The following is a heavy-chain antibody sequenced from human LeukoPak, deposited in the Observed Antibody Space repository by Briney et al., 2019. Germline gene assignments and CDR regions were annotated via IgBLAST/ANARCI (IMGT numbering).Heavy chain of an antibody. Sequence: SQTLSLTCAISGDSVSSNSVTWNWIRQSPSRGLEWLGRTYYRSKWYFQYAVSFKSRMTINPDTFKNQFSLQLNSVTPEDAAAYYCVREVDLASIRDYWGQGILVTVSS. CDR3: VREVDLASIRDY. J-gene: IGHJ4*02. CDR2: TYYRSKWYF. CDR1: GDSVSSNSVT. V-gene: IGHV6-1*01. D-gene: IGHD6-19*01.